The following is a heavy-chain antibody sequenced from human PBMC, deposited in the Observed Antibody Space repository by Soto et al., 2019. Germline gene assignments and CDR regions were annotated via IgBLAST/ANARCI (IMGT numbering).Heavy chain of an antibody. CDR1: GYTFTSYG. CDR3: ARDLYRWGVVVLYYYYGMDV. J-gene: IGHJ6*02. Sequence: QVQLVQSGAEVKKPGASVKVSCKASGYTFTSYGISWVRQAPGQGLEWMGWISAYNGNTNYAQKLQGRVTMTTDTSTSTAYMELRSLRSDDTAVYYCARDLYRWGVVVLYYYYGMDVWGQGTTVTVSS. D-gene: IGHD3-22*01. CDR2: ISAYNGNT. V-gene: IGHV1-18*04.